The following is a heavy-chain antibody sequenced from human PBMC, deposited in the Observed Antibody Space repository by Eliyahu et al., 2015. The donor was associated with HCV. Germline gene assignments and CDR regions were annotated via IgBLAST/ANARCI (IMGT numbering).Heavy chain of an antibody. CDR2: IYYSGST. J-gene: IGHJ2*01. CDR3: ARLEDYYDSSGYKVVYFDL. D-gene: IGHD3-22*01. V-gene: IGHV4-39*01. Sequence: QLQLQESGPGLVKPSETLSLTCTVSGGSISSSSYYWGWIRQPPGKGLEWIGSIYYSGSTYYNPSLKSRVTISVDTSKNQFSLKLSSVTAADTAVYYCARLEDYYDSSGYKVVYFDLWGRGTLVTVSS. CDR1: GGSISSSSYY.